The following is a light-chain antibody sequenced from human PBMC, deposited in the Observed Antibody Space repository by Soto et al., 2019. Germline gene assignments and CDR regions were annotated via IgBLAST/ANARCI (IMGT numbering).Light chain of an antibody. CDR3: QQRSSWPWT. CDR2: DAS. J-gene: IGKJ1*01. Sequence: EIVLTQSPATLSLSPGERATLSCRASQGISNSLAWYQQKPGQTPRRLIHDASTRATGIPARFSGSGSGTDFTLTISSLEPEDFAVYCCQQRSSWPWTFGQGTKVEIK. V-gene: IGKV3-11*01. CDR1: QGISNS.